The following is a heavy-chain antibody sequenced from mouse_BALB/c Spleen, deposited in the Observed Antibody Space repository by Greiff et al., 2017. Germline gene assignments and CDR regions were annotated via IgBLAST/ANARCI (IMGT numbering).Heavy chain of an antibody. CDR3: ARSEANDAMDY. D-gene: IGHD3-2*02. CDR1: GYTFTSYV. Sequence: VQLQQSGPELVKPGASVKMSCKASGYTFTSYVMHWVKQKPGQGLEWIGYINPYNDGTKYNEKFKGKATLTSAKSSSTAYMELSSLTSEDSAVYYCARSEANDAMDYWGQGTSVTVSS. V-gene: IGHV1-14*01. J-gene: IGHJ4*01. CDR2: INPYNDGT.